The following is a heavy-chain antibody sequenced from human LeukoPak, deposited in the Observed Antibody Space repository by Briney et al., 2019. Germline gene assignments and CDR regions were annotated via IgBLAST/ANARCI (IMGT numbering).Heavy chain of an antibody. Sequence: SETLSLTCAVYGESFSGYYWSWIRQPPGKGLEWIGEINHSGSTNYNPSLKSRVTISVDTSKNQFSLKLSSVTAADPAVYYCARAGSSWYKPRNWFDPWGQGTLVTVSS. D-gene: IGHD6-13*01. V-gene: IGHV4-34*01. CDR3: ARAGSSWYKPRNWFDP. J-gene: IGHJ5*02. CDR1: GESFSGYY. CDR2: INHSGST.